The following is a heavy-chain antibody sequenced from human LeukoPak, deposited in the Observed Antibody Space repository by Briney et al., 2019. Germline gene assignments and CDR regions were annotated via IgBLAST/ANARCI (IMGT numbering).Heavy chain of an antibody. J-gene: IGHJ6*03. D-gene: IGHD5-24*01. Sequence: GGSLRLSCAASGFTFSSYAMSWVRQAPGKGLEWVSAISGSGGSTYYADSVKGRFTISRDNSKNTLYLQMNSLRAEDTAVYYCAREPVRDGYYYMDVWGKGTTVTISS. CDR1: GFTFSSYA. CDR3: AREPVRDGYYYMDV. CDR2: ISGSGGST. V-gene: IGHV3-23*01.